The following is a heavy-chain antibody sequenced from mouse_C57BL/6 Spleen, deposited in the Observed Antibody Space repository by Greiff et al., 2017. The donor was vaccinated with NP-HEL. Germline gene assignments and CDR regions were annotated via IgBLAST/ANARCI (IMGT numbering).Heavy chain of an antibody. CDR1: GFTFSSYA. V-gene: IGHV5-4*03. D-gene: IGHD2-12*01. Sequence: EVKLVESGGGLVKPGGSLKLSCAASGFTFSSYAMSWVRQTPEKRLEWVATISDGGSYTYYPDNVKGRFTISRDNAKNNLYLQMSHLKSEDTAMYYCARAYYSAYYMDYWGQGTTLTVSS. J-gene: IGHJ2*01. CDR2: ISDGGSYT. CDR3: ARAYYSAYYMDY.